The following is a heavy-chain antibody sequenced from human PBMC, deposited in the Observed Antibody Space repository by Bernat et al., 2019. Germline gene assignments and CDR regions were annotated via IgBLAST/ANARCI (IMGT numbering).Heavy chain of an antibody. CDR1: GYTFINYD. CDR2: ISAHSGNT. Sequence: QGQLVQSGPEVKRPGASVRVSCKASGYTFINYDITWVRQAPGKGLEWMGWISAHSGNTNYGQKFQGRVTMTTDTSTNTAYMELRGLRSDDTAVYYCARVTSIFGVVSSYYYYMDVWGEGTTVTVSS. D-gene: IGHD3-3*01. J-gene: IGHJ6*03. V-gene: IGHV1-18*01. CDR3: ARVTSIFGVVSSYYYYMDV.